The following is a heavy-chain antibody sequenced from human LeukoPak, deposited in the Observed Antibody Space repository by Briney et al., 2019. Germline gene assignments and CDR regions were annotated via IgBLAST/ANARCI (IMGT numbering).Heavy chain of an antibody. CDR3: ATLTYYDILTGSLRDY. J-gene: IGHJ4*02. CDR1: GYTLTELS. Sequence: ASVKVSCKVSGYTLTELSMHWVRQAPGKGLEWMGGFDPEDGETIYAQKFQGRVTMTEDTSTDTAYMELSSLRSEDTAVYYCATLTYYDILTGSLRDYWGQGTLVTVSS. D-gene: IGHD3-9*01. V-gene: IGHV1-24*01. CDR2: FDPEDGET.